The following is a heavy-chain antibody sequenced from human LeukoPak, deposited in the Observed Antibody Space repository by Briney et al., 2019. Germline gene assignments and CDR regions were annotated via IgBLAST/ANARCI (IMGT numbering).Heavy chain of an antibody. Sequence: SQTLSLTCTVSGGSISSGGCYWSWIRQHPGKGLEWIGYIYYSGSTYYNPSLKSRVTISVDTSKNQFSLKLSSVTAADTAVYYCARDGERGGPFYYGMDVWGQGTTVTVSS. V-gene: IGHV4-31*03. CDR2: IYYSGST. CDR1: GGSISSGGCY. D-gene: IGHD3-10*01. CDR3: ARDGERGGPFYYGMDV. J-gene: IGHJ6*02.